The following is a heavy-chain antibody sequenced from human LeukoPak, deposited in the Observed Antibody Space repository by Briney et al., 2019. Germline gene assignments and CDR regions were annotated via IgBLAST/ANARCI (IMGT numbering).Heavy chain of an antibody. CDR1: GYTFTSYE. Sequence: VASVKVSCKASGYTFTSYEINWVRQATGHGLEWMGWVNPDSGDTAYAQKFQGRITMTRSTSITTAYMELSSLRSEDTAVYYCARGLGSYDSSELTWPMISFWGQGTQVTVSS. CDR2: VNPDSGDT. V-gene: IGHV1-8*01. J-gene: IGHJ4*02. CDR3: ARGLGSYDSSELTWPMISF. D-gene: IGHD3-22*01.